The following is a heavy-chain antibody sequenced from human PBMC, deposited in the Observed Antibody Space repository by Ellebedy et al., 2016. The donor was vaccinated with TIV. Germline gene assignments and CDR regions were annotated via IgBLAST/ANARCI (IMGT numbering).Heavy chain of an antibody. J-gene: IGHJ4*02. CDR1: GGTFSSYA. Sequence: AASVKVSCKASGGTFSSYAVFWVRQAPGQGLEWMGWNNPYNGNTNYAQKFQGRVTMTTDTSTSTAYMELSTLRSDDTAVYFCARGGDPTTFDYWGQGTLVTVSS. CDR3: ARGGDPTTFDY. V-gene: IGHV1-18*01. CDR2: NNPYNGNT. D-gene: IGHD2-21*02.